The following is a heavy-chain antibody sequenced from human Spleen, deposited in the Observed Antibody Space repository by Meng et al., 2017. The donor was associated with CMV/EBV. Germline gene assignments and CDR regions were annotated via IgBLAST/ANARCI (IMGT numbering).Heavy chain of an antibody. CDR3: ARGSPVYDFWSGYYQGYFDY. J-gene: IGHJ4*02. Sequence: SESLSLTCTVSGDSIYTYNWWTWVRQTPGKGLEWIGEVYHIRGAFYNPSLKSRVTITVDTSKNQFSLKLSSVTAADTAVYYCARGSPVYDFWSGYYQGYFDYWGQGTLVTVSS. V-gene: IGHV4-4*02. D-gene: IGHD3-3*01. CDR2: VYHIRGA. CDR1: GDSIYTYNW.